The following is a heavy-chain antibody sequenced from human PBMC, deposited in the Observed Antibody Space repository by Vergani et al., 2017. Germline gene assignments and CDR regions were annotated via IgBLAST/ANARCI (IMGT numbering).Heavy chain of an antibody. D-gene: IGHD5-24*01. CDR3: ARDQWDDDGPRGWFAP. J-gene: IGHJ5*02. CDR2: VHTDGTA. V-gene: IGHV4-4*07. Sequence: VQLQESGPGLLKPSEPLSLTCSVSGASISSYFWSWIRQPAGKGLEWLGRVHTDGTAFYNPSLRARVRLSADLSQSQFSLGMTSLTAADTAVYFCARDQWDDDGPRGWFAPWGQGILVTVSS. CDR1: GASISSYF.